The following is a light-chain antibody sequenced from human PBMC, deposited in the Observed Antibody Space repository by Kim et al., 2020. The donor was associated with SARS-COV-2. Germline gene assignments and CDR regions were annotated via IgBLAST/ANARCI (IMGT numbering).Light chain of an antibody. V-gene: IGLV2-18*02. CDR3: ASYTSNTWL. CDR1: SSDVGSSYNR. CDR2: EVI. J-gene: IGLJ3*02. Sequence: GQSVNISCTGGSSDVGSSYNRVSWYQQPPGSAPKRMIYEVIHRPSGVPDRFSGSKSGNTASLTISGLQPEDEADYYCASYTSNTWLFGGGTQLTVL.